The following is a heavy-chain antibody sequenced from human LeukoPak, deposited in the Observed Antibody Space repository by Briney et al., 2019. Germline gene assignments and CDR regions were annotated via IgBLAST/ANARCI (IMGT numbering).Heavy chain of an antibody. Sequence: ASVKVSCKASGYTFTSYDINWVRQATGQGLEWMGWMNPNSGNTGYAQKFQGRVTITRNTSISTAYMELNSLRAEDTAVYYCARADSSWSGDGLRFDPWGQGTLVTVSS. J-gene: IGHJ5*02. CDR1: GYTFTSYD. D-gene: IGHD6-13*01. CDR2: MNPNSGNT. V-gene: IGHV1-8*03. CDR3: ARADSSWSGDGLRFDP.